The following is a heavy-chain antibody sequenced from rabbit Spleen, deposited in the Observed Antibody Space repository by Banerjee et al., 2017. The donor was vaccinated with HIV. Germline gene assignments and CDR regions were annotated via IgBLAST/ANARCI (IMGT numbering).Heavy chain of an antibody. V-gene: IGHV1S45*01. D-gene: IGHD1-1*01. CDR1: GLDFSSRYW. CDR3: ARDLIVIIGWNFYL. J-gene: IGHJ6*01. CDR2: IDIGSRDFT. Sequence: QEQLVESGGGLVQPEGSLTLTCKASGLDFSSRYWICWVRQAPGKGLEWIACIDIGSRDFTYYASWAKGRFTISRTSSITVTLQMTSLTAADTATYFCARDLIVIIGWNFYLWGPGTLVTVS.